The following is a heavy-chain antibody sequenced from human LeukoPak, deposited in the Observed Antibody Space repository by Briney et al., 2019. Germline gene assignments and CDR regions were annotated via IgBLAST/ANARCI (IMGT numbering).Heavy chain of an antibody. J-gene: IGHJ4*02. CDR2: ISFDGRNR. CDR3: ARRYCSGGSCCSDY. D-gene: IGHD2-15*01. Sequence: GGSLRLSCAASGFPFSSYAMHWVRQAPGKGLEWVAVISFDGRNRHYTDSVEGRFTISRDNSKNTLYLQMDSLRVDDTAVYYCARRYCSGGSCCSDYWGQGTLVTVSS. V-gene: IGHV3-30*04. CDR1: GFPFSSYA.